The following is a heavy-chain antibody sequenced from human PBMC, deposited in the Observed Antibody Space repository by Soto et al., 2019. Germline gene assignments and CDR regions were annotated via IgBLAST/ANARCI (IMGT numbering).Heavy chain of an antibody. CDR2: TYYRSTWHN. CDR3: KRESSSGWSDH. D-gene: IGHD6-19*01. CDR1: GDSVSSGSAV. V-gene: IGHV6-1*01. Sequence: SQTLSLTCAISGDSVSSGSAVWNWIRQSPSRGLEWLGRTYYRSTWHNDYAISVESRITINPDTSKNQFSLQLNSVTPEDTAVYYCKRESSSGWSDHWGQGTLVTVSS. J-gene: IGHJ5*02.